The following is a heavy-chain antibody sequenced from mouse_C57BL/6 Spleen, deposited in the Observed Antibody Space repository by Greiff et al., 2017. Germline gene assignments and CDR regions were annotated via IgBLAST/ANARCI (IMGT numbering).Heavy chain of an antibody. CDR2: INPSNGGT. J-gene: IGHJ4*01. V-gene: IGHV1-53*01. D-gene: IGHD1-1*01. CDR1: GYTFTSYW. Sequence: QVHVKQSGTELVKPGASVKLSCKASGYTFTSYWMHWVKQRPGQGLEWIGNINPSNGGTNYNEKFKSKATLTVDKSSSTAYMQLSSLTSEDSAVYYCARSTYYYYGSKGAMDYWGQGTSVTVSS. CDR3: ARSTYYYYGSKGAMDY.